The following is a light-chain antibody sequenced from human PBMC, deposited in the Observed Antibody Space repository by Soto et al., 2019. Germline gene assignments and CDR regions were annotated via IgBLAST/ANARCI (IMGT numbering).Light chain of an antibody. J-gene: IGKJ4*01. CDR1: ESLSSN. CDR3: QQYFQWLT. CDR2: DAS. V-gene: IGKV3-15*01. Sequence: EVVMTQSPATLSVSPGGRATLSCRASESLSSNLAWYQQKPGQAPRLLIYDASTRATGIPARFSGSGSGTEFTLTISSLQSEDFAIYYCQQYFQWLTFGAGTKVDIX.